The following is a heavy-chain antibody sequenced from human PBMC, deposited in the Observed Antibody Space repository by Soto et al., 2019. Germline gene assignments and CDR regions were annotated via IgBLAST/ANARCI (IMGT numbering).Heavy chain of an antibody. D-gene: IGHD2-15*01. Sequence: TLSLTCTVSGGSISSSSYYWGWIRQPPGKGLEWIGSIYYSGSTYYNPSLKSRVTISVDTSKNQFSLKLSSVTAADTAVYYCARLGLYCSGGSCYSLPLYYFDYWGRGTLVSVSS. J-gene: IGHJ4*02. CDR3: ARLGLYCSGGSCYSLPLYYFDY. V-gene: IGHV4-39*01. CDR2: IYYSGST. CDR1: GGSISSSSYY.